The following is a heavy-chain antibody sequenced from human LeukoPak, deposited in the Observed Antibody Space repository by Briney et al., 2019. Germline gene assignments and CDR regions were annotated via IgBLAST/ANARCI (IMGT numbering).Heavy chain of an antibody. J-gene: IGHJ4*02. CDR1: GFTFSSYA. CDR2: ISGSGGTT. D-gene: IGHD3-22*01. V-gene: IGHV3-23*01. CDR3: VKDSYYYDNSGYYYVKDH. Sequence: GGSLRLSCAASGFTFSSYAMNWVRQAPGKGLEWVTGISGSGGTTYYADSVQGRFTISRDNSKNTLYVQMNSLRVDDTAMYYCVKDSYYYDNSGYYYVKDHWGQGTLVTVSS.